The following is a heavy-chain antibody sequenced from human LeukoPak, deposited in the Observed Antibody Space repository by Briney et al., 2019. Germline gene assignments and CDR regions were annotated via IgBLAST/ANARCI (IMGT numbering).Heavy chain of an antibody. V-gene: IGHV3-11*01. CDR2: ISSSGSTI. CDR3: ARVQLSSGYWYYFDY. J-gene: IGHJ4*02. Sequence: GSLRLSCAASGFTFSDYYMSWIRQAPGKGLEWVSYISSSGSTIYYADSVKGRFTISRDNAKNSLYLQMNSLRAEDTAVYYCARVQLSSGYWYYFDYWGQGTLVTVSS. CDR1: GFTFSDYY. D-gene: IGHD3-3*01.